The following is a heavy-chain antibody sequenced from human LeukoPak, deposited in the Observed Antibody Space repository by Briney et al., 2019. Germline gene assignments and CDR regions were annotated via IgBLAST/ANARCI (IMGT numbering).Heavy chain of an antibody. CDR1: GGSISSYY. CDR3: ARESTVVPAAIDY. D-gene: IGHD2-2*02. J-gene: IGHJ4*02. CDR2: IYYSGST. Sequence: ASETLSLTCTVSGGSISSYYWSWIRQPPGKGLEWIGYIYYSGSTNYNPSLKSRVTISVDTSKNQFSLKLSSVTAADTAVYYCARESTVVPAAIDYWGQGTLVTVSS. V-gene: IGHV4-59*01.